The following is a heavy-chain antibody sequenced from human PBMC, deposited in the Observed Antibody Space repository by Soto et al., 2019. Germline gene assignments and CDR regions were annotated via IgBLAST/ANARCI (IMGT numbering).Heavy chain of an antibody. CDR1: GFTFSSYG. CDR2: ISYDGSNK. D-gene: IGHD5-18*01. J-gene: IGHJ4*02. Sequence: GGSLRLSCAASGFTFSSYGMHWVCQAPGKGLEWVAVISYDGSNKYYADSVKGRFTISRDNSKNTLYLQMNSLRAEDTAVYYCAKSRGSSYGYHFDYWGQGTLVTVSS. V-gene: IGHV3-30*18. CDR3: AKSRGSSYGYHFDY.